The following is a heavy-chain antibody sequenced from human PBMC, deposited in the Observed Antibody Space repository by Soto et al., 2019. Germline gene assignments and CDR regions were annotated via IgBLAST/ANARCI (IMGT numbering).Heavy chain of an antibody. D-gene: IGHD3-16*02. CDR2: IYHSGST. Sequence: QVPLQESGPGLVKPSGTLSLTCAVSSGSISSSNWWSWVRQPPGKGLEWIGEIYHSGSTNYNPSLRRRATISVDKSKNQFSLKLSSVTAADTAVYYCARDDDGFGGVIVNWGQGTLVTVSS. V-gene: IGHV4-4*02. CDR3: ARDDDGFGGVIVN. CDR1: SGSISSSNW. J-gene: IGHJ4*02.